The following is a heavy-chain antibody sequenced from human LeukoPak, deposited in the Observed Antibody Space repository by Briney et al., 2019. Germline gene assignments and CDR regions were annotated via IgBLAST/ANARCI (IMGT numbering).Heavy chain of an antibody. CDR3: ARDEYRHSGHLKFDY. D-gene: IGHD6-19*01. J-gene: IGHJ4*02. CDR2: ISSSSSYI. CDR1: GFTFSSYS. V-gene: IGHV3-21*01. Sequence: GGSLRLSCAASGFTFSSYSMNWVRQAPGKGLEWVSSISSSSSYIYYADSVKGRFTISRDNAKNSLYLQMNSLRAEDTAVYYCARDEYRHSGHLKFDYWGQGTLVTVSS.